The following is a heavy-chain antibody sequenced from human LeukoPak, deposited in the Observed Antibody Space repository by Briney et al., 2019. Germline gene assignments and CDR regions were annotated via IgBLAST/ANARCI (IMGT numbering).Heavy chain of an antibody. CDR2: IYTSGST. CDR1: GNSISSGDNY. D-gene: IGHD3-22*01. J-gene: IGHJ4*02. V-gene: IGHV4-61*02. Sequence: SETLSLTCTVSGNSISSGDNYWSWIRQPAGKGLEWIGRIYTSGSTDYNPSLKSRVTISGDTSKNQFSLRLSSVTAADTAVYYCARASYSYDINGWVPFDYWGQGTLVTVSS. CDR3: ARASYSYDINGWVPFDY.